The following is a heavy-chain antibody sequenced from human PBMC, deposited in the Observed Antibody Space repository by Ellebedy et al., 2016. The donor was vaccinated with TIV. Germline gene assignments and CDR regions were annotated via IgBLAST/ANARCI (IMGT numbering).Heavy chain of an antibody. J-gene: IGHJ4*02. CDR2: IMSSGSTI. V-gene: IGHV3-48*04. D-gene: IGHD6-19*01. CDR1: GFTFSGSS. CDR3: ARGWGHFDS. Sequence: GESLKISXAASGFTFSGSSMNWVRQAPGKGLEWISYIMSSGSTIHYADSVKGRFTISRDNAQGSLYLQMSSLRVDDTAVYYCARGWGHFDSWGLGTLVTVSS.